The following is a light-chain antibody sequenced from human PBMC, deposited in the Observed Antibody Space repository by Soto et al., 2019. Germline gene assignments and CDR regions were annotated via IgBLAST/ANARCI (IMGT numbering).Light chain of an antibody. CDR3: TSFTTSNTFV. J-gene: IGLJ1*01. V-gene: IGLV2-14*03. CDR1: SNDVGHFNY. Sequence: QSALAQPASVSGSPGQSITISCTGTSNDVGHFNYVSWFQQHPGKAPKLLIFDVSNWPSGVSDRFSGSKSGNTASLTISGLQPEDEADYYCTSFTTSNTFVFGSGTKPTVL. CDR2: DVS.